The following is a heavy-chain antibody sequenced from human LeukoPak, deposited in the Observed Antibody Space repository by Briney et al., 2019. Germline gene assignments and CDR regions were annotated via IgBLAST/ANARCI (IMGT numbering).Heavy chain of an antibody. V-gene: IGHV4-34*01. J-gene: IGHJ6*03. CDR2: INHSGST. D-gene: IGHD6-6*01. CDR3: ARGVKYSSSSSSYYYYMDV. CDR1: GDSISNYY. Sequence: SETLSLTCTVSGDSISNYYWSWIRQPPGKGLEWIGEINHSGSTNYNPSLKSRVTISVDTSKNQFSLKLSSVTAADTAVYYCARGVKYSSSSSSYYYYMDVWGKGTTVTVSS.